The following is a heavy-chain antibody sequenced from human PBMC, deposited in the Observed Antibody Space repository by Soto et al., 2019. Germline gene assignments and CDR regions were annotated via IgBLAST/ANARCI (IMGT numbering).Heavy chain of an antibody. J-gene: IGHJ5*02. D-gene: IGHD3-3*01. CDR1: CGSFSGYY. V-gene: IGHV4-34*01. CDR2: INHSGST. Sequence: ASETLSLTCAVYCGSFSGYYWSWLSQQPWKGLEWIGEINHSGSTNYNPSLKSRVTISVATYKNQFSLKLSSVTAADTAVYYCARSSLLKLRFLECLLYGAWLDPWGQGTLV. CDR3: ARSSLLKLRFLECLLYGAWLDP.